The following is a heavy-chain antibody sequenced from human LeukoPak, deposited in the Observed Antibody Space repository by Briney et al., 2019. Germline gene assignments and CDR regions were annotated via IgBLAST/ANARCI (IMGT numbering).Heavy chain of an antibody. CDR3: ARELIRGYSYGRPFDY. CDR1: GGTFSSYT. Sequence: SVKVSCKASGGTFSSYTISWVRQAPGQGLEWMGRIIPILGIANYAQKFQGRVTITTDESTSTAYMELSSLRSEDTAVYYCARELIRGYSYGRPFDYWGQGTLVTVSS. D-gene: IGHD5-18*01. V-gene: IGHV1-69*16. CDR2: IIPILGIA. J-gene: IGHJ4*02.